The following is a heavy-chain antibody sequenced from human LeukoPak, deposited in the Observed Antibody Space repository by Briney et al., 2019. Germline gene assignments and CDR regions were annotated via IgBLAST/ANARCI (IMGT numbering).Heavy chain of an antibody. V-gene: IGHV3-23*01. D-gene: IGHD3-22*01. Sequence: PGGSLRLSCAASGFTFSSYAMSWVRQAPGKGLEWVSAISGSGDSTYYADSVKGRFTISRDNSKNTLYLQMNSLRAEDTAVYYCAKALLPNYYDSSGYQGFDYWGQGTLVTVSS. CDR2: ISGSGDST. CDR3: AKALLPNYYDSSGYQGFDY. J-gene: IGHJ4*02. CDR1: GFTFSSYA.